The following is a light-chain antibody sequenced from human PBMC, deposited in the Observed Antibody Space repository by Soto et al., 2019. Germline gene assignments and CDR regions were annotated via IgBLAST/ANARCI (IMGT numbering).Light chain of an antibody. V-gene: IGLV1-44*01. Sequence: QSVLTQPPSASGTPGQRVTISCSGTTSNIGSNTVSWYQHLPGTAPKLLTYSNDQRPSGVPDRFSGSKSGTSASLAISGLQSEDEADYYCAIWDLSLSAWVFGGGTKLTVL. J-gene: IGLJ3*02. CDR1: TSNIGSNT. CDR2: SND. CDR3: AIWDLSLSAWV.